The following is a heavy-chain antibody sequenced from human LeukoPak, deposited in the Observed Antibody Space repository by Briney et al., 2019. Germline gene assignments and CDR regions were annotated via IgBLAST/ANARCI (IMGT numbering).Heavy chain of an antibody. CDR1: GYSFTSYW. Sequence: GESLKISCKGSGYSFTSYWIGWVRQMPGKGLEWMGIIYPGDSDTRYSPSFQGQVTISADKSISTAYLQWSSLKASDTAMYYCARLLGQLASNWWFDPWGQGTLVTVSS. J-gene: IGHJ5*02. V-gene: IGHV5-51*01. D-gene: IGHD6-6*01. CDR3: ARLLGQLASNWWFDP. CDR2: IYPGDSDT.